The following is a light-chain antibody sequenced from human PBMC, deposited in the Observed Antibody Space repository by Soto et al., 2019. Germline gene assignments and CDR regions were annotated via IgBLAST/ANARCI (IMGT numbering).Light chain of an antibody. CDR3: QKSYSTPLT. V-gene: IGKV1-39*01. J-gene: IGKJ4*01. CDR1: QSISSY. Sequence: DIQMTQSPSSLCASVGDRVTITCRASQSISSYLNWYQQKPGKAPKLLIYAASSLQSGVPSRFSGSGSGKDVALTISSLQPEDFATYYCQKSYSTPLTFGGGTKVEIK. CDR2: AAS.